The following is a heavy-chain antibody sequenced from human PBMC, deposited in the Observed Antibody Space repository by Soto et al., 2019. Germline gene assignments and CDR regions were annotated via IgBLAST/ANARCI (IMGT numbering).Heavy chain of an antibody. J-gene: IGHJ5*02. Sequence: SETLSLTCTVSGGSISSGDYYWSWIRQPPGKGLEWIGYIYYSGSTYYNPSLKSRVTISVDTSKNQFSLRLSSVTAADTAVYYWARVSSGQFWSGPNWFDPWGQGTLVTVSS. CDR1: GGSISSGDYY. CDR3: ARVSSGQFWSGPNWFDP. D-gene: IGHD3-3*01. V-gene: IGHV4-30-4*01. CDR2: IYYSGST.